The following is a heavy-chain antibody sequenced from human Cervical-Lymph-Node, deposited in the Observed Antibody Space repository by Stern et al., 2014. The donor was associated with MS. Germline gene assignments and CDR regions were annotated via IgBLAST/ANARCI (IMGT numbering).Heavy chain of an antibody. V-gene: IGHV1-69*01. Sequence: QVQLVQSGSEVKKPGSSVKVSCKPSGDTFSSYALSWVRQAPGQGLEWVGGLIPFFGATRDGQKFQGRVTITPEESTGTAFMELTNLTSDDTAVYYCALRRSYYVYWGLGTLISVSS. CDR3: ALRRSYYVY. J-gene: IGHJ4*02. D-gene: IGHD4-11*01. CDR2: LIPFFGAT. CDR1: GDTFSSYA.